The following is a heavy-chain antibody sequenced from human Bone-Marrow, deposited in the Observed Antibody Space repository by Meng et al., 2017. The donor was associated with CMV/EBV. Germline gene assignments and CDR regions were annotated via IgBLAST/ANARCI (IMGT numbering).Heavy chain of an antibody. CDR3: AGRLGWGVFDY. CDR2: IIPIFGTA. CDR1: GGTFRSYA. D-gene: IGHD2-21*01. V-gene: IGHV1-69*01. Sequence: QVQGGRWGVGVKKPGSSGKVSCKASGGTFRSYAMSWVRQAPGQGLEWMGGIIPIFGTANYAQKFQGRVTITADESTSTAYMELSSLRSEDTAVYYCAGRLGWGVFDYWGQGTLVTVSS. J-gene: IGHJ4*02.